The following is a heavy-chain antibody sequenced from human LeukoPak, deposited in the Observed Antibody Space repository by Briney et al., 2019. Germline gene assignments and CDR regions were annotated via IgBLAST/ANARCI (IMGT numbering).Heavy chain of an antibody. CDR2: IIPILGIA. Sequence: GASVKVSCKASGGTFSSYAISWVRQAPGQGLEWMGRIIPILGIANYAHKFQGRVTITADKSTSTPYMELSSLRSEDTAVYYCAGSPGAVAGDYYYYGMDVWGQGTTVTVSS. CDR3: AGSPGAVAGDYYYYGMDV. J-gene: IGHJ6*02. D-gene: IGHD6-19*01. CDR1: GGTFSSYA. V-gene: IGHV1-69*04.